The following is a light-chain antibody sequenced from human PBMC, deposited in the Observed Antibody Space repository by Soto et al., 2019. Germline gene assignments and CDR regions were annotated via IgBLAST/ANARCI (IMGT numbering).Light chain of an antibody. CDR2: AAS. CDR3: QQANSYSVS. CDR1: QHISTS. V-gene: IGKV1-12*01. Sequence: DIQMTQSPSFVSASVGDRLTITCRASQHISTSLAWYQLKPGKAPKLLIYAASSLQSGVPSRFSGGGSGTDFIFTISSLHPEDFATYYCQQANSYSVSFGGGTKVEIK. J-gene: IGKJ4*01.